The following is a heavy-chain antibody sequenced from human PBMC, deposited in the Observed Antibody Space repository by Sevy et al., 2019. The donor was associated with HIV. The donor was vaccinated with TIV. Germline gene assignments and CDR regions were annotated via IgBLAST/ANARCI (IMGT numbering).Heavy chain of an antibody. Sequence: GSLRLSCVASQFNFDTYAIHWVRQAPGKGLERVAMIWYDGSSKDYAESVKGRFAISRDNSQNTAFLQMNSLRAEDTGVYYCATNMVHAGAYDSYFNFWGQGSLVTVSS. CDR1: QFNFDTYA. CDR3: ATNMVHAGAYDSYFNF. V-gene: IGHV3-33*01. J-gene: IGHJ4*02. D-gene: IGHD3-10*01. CDR2: IWYDGSSK.